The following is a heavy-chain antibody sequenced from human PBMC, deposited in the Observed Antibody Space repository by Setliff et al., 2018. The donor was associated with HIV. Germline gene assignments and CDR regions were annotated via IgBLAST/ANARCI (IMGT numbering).Heavy chain of an antibody. V-gene: IGHV4-39*07. CDR3: ATTDCSGADCPQMYDY. CDR1: GFSLSNARMG. J-gene: IGHJ4*02. CDR2: LNYDGVT. D-gene: IGHD2-15*01. Sequence: SGPTLVNPTETLTLTCTVSGFSLSNARMGVSWIRQPPGKGLEWIGELNYDGVTNHNPSLKSRVTISVEASKIQWSLKLNSVTAADTAVYYCATTDCSGADCPQMYDYWGQGTLVTVSS.